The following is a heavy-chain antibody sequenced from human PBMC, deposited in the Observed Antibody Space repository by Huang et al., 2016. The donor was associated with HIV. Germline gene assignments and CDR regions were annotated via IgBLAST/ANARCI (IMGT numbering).Heavy chain of an antibody. J-gene: IGHJ4*02. CDR2: SYPGDSDA. Sequence: EVQLVQSGPEVKKPGESLKISCRVSGYSFTNYWIGWVRQRPGKGLEWMAISYPGDSDAAYNPSVRGQVTISADESINTAHLQWDSLKTSDSAIYYCARRGFNTGSSPDSWGQGTLVTVSS. CDR3: ARRGFNTGSSPDS. D-gene: IGHD1-26*01. CDR1: GYSFTNYW. V-gene: IGHV5-51*01.